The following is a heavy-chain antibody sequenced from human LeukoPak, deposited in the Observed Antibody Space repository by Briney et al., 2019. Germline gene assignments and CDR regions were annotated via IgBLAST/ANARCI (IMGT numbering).Heavy chain of an antibody. Sequence: PGGSLRLSCAASGFTFSSYGMHWVRQAPGKGLEGVAFIRYDGSNKYYADSVKGRFTISRDHSKNTLYLQMNSLRAEDTAVYYCAKVEPATYSGSYYQPLLKLGGVYWGQGTLVTVSS. J-gene: IGHJ4*02. CDR2: IRYDGSNK. CDR1: GFTFSSYG. V-gene: IGHV3-30*02. CDR3: AKVEPATYSGSYYQPLLKLGGVY. D-gene: IGHD3-10*01.